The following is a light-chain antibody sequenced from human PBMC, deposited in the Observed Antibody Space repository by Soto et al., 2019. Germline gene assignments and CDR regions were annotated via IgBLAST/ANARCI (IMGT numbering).Light chain of an antibody. CDR2: EVS. CDR1: SSDIGDYTH. V-gene: IGLV2-14*01. Sequence: QSALTQPASVSGSPGQSITISCTGTSSDIGDYTHVSWYQQHPGKAPKLIIYEVSDRPSGVSNRFSGSKSGNTASLTISGLQTEYEADYYCCSYTSISTSAVFGGGTKLTVL. CDR3: CSYTSISTSAV. J-gene: IGLJ2*01.